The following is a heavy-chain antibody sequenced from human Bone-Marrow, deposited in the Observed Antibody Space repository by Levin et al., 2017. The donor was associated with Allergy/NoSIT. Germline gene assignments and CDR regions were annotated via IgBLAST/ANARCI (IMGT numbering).Heavy chain of an antibody. Sequence: PSETLSLTCTVSGGSISSYYWNWIRQPPGKGLEWIGYIYYSGSTNYNPSLKSRVTISVDTSKNQFSLKLSSVTAADTAVYYCARLNRVATMSTTYYYGMDVWGQGTTVTVSS. CDR3: ARLNRVATMSTTYYYGMDV. J-gene: IGHJ6*02. CDR1: GGSISSYY. CDR2: IYYSGST. D-gene: IGHD3-10*02. V-gene: IGHV4-59*08.